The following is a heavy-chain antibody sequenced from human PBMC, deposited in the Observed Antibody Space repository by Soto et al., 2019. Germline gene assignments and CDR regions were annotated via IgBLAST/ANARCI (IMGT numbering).Heavy chain of an antibody. Sequence: GVPKRLPYAASGFTFSIYAMSWVRQDPGKGLEWVSAISGSGGSTYYADSVKGRFTISRDNSKNTLYLQMNSLRAEDTAVYYCAKDPSIAAAGTTRRDDYWGQGTLVTVSS. CDR3: AKDPSIAAAGTTRRDDY. J-gene: IGHJ4*02. D-gene: IGHD6-13*01. V-gene: IGHV3-23*01. CDR1: GFTFSIYA. CDR2: ISGSGGST.